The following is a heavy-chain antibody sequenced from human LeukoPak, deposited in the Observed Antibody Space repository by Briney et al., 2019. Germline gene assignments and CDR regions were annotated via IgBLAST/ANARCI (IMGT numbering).Heavy chain of an antibody. J-gene: IGHJ6*02. V-gene: IGHV3-21*01. CDR1: GFTFSSYS. D-gene: IGHD3-10*01. CDR2: ISSSRSYI. CDR3: ARVTMVRGVTASNYYYYGMDV. Sequence: KSGGSLRLSCAASGFTFSSYSMNWVRQAPGKGLEWVSSISSSRSYIYYADSVKGRFTISRDNAKNSLYLQMNSLRAEDTAVYYCARVTMVRGVTASNYYYYGMDVWGQGTTVTVSS.